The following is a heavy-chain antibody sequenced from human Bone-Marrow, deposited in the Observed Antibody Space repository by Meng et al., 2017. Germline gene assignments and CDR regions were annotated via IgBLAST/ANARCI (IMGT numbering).Heavy chain of an antibody. D-gene: IGHD3-10*01. Sequence: ASVKVSCKPSGYTFTAYWLHWVRQAPGQGLDWMGRIDPRSGDTQYAQKFQGRVTMTRDTSISTTYMELSRLRSDDTAVYYCAREGVVRGVTAKNLDYWGQGTLVTVSS. V-gene: IGHV1-2*06. CDR3: AREGVVRGVTAKNLDY. CDR2: IDPRSGDT. CDR1: GYTFTAYW. J-gene: IGHJ4*02.